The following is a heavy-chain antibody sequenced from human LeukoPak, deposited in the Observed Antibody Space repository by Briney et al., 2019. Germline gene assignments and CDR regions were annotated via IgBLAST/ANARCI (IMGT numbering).Heavy chain of an antibody. J-gene: IGHJ4*02. V-gene: IGHV1-18*01. CDR3: DKSLGYDSSGPHSFGF. Sequence: GASVKVSCKASGYTFTSYGISLVRQAPGQGLEWMGWISAYNGNTSYEQTLQGRVTFTIDTAKSTAYMELKRLRPEDKAVYLCDKSLGYDSSGPHSFGFWGPGTLVTVSS. CDR1: GYTFTSYG. D-gene: IGHD3-22*01. CDR2: ISAYNGNT.